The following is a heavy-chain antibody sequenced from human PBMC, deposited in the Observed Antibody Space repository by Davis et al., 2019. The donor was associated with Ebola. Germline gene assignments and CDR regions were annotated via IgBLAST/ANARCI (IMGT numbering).Heavy chain of an antibody. CDR2: INHSGST. Sequence: SETLSLTCAVYGGSFSGYYWSWIRQPPGKGLEWIGEINHSGSTNYKPSLKSRVTISVDTSKKQFSLKLNSVTAADTAVYYCAVGNSGSYFGAFDIWGQGTMVTVSS. D-gene: IGHD1-26*01. V-gene: IGHV4-34*01. J-gene: IGHJ3*02. CDR3: AVGNSGSYFGAFDI. CDR1: GGSFSGYY.